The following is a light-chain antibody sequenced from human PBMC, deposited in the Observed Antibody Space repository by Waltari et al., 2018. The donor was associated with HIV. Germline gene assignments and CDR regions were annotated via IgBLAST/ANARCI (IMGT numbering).Light chain of an antibody. J-gene: IGKJ4*01. CDR1: QSISNY. Sequence: EIVLTQSPATLSLSPGERVTLSCMASQSISNYLAWYQQKPGQAPRLLIYDASNRTTGIPARFSGSGSGTDFSLTISSLEPEDLGVYYCQQRSAWPLTFGGGTKVEIK. CDR3: QQRSAWPLT. V-gene: IGKV3-11*01. CDR2: DAS.